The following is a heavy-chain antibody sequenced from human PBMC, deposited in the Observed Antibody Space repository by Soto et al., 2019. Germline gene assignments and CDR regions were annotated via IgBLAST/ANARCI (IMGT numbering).Heavy chain of an antibody. V-gene: IGHV6-1*01. CDR2: TYYRSKWYY. D-gene: IGHD1-26*01. Sequence: SQTLSLTCAITGDSVSGNSADWSWVRQSPSRGLEWLGRTYYRSKWYYEYAVSVRGRITINPDTSKNQYSLQLNSVTPEDTAVYFCARGEQYSGRIFDYWGQGTLVTVSS. CDR1: GDSVSGNSAD. CDR3: ARGEQYSGRIFDY. J-gene: IGHJ4*01.